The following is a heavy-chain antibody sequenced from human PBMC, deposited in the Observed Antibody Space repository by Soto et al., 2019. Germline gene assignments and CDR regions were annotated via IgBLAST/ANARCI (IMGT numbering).Heavy chain of an antibody. D-gene: IGHD3-3*01. V-gene: IGHV3-23*01. CDR2: ISGSGGST. CDR3: AKGHRKQYYDFWSGYYSLGLFGMDV. CDR1: GFTFSSYA. J-gene: IGHJ6*02. Sequence: GGSLRLSCAASGFTFSSYAMSWVRQAPGKGLEWVSAISGSGGSTYYADSVKGRFTTSRDNSKNTLYLQMNSLRAEDTAVYYCAKGHRKQYYDFWSGYYSLGLFGMDVWGQGTTVTVSS.